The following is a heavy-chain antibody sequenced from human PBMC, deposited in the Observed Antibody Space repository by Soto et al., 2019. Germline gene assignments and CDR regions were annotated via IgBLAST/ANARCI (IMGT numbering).Heavy chain of an antibody. CDR3: ARAMVEGGYDEYYYYGMDV. J-gene: IGHJ6*02. Sequence: ASVKVSCKASGGTFSSYAISWVRQAPGQGLEWMGGIIPIFGTANYAQKFQGRVTITADESTSTAYMELSSLRSEDTAVYYCARAMVEGGYDEYYYYGMDVWGQGTTVTVSS. D-gene: IGHD5-12*01. V-gene: IGHV1-69*13. CDR1: GGTFSSYA. CDR2: IIPIFGTA.